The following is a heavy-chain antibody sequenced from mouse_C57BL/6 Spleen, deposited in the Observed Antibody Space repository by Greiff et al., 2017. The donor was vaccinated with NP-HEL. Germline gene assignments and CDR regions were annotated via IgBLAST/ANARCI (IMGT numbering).Heavy chain of an antibody. J-gene: IGHJ3*01. D-gene: IGHD2-4*01. CDR1: GYTFTDYY. CDR2: INPNNGGT. Sequence: EVQLQQSGPELVKPGASVKISCKASGYTFTDYYMNWVKQSHGKSLEWIGDINPNNGGTSYNQKFKGKATLTVDKSSSTAYMELRSLTSEDSAVYYCARWGDYDGFAYWGQRTLVTVSA. V-gene: IGHV1-26*01. CDR3: ARWGDYDGFAY.